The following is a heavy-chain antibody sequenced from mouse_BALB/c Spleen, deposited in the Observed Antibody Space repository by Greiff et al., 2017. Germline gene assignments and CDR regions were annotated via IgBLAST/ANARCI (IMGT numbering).Heavy chain of an antibody. CDR3: ARWGDY. CDR1: GFNIKDPY. CDR2: IDPANGNT. V-gene: IGHV14-3*02. Sequence: VQLQQSGAELVKPGASVKLSCTASGFNIKDPYMHWVKQRPEQGLEWIGRIDPANGNTKSDPKFQGKATLTAYTSTNTAYLQLSSLTSEDTSVYYCARWGDYWGQGTTVTVSS. J-gene: IGHJ4*01.